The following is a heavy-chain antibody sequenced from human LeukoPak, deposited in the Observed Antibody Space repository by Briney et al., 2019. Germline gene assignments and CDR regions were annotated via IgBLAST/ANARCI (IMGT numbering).Heavy chain of an antibody. CDR3: AVSHQWLPLDQ. V-gene: IGHV4-39*01. CDR2: IYYSGST. CDR1: GGSLSSSSYY. D-gene: IGHD5-12*01. J-gene: IGHJ1*01. Sequence: SETLSLTCTVSGGSLSSSSYYWGWIRQPPGKGLEWIGSIYYSGSTYYNPSLKSRVTISVDTSKNQFSLKLCSVTAAETVVYYCAVSHQWLPLDQGGQDTLVRVSS.